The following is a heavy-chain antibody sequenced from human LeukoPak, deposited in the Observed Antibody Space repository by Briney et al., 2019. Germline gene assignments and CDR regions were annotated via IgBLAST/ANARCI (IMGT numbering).Heavy chain of an antibody. V-gene: IGHV1-24*01. D-gene: IGHD5-24*01. J-gene: IGHJ4*02. CDR3: GRVDMATTKDY. Sequence: GASVKVSCKVSGYTLTELSMHWVRQAPGKGLEWMGGFDPEDGETIYAQKFQGRVTMTTDTSTSTAYMDLRSLSSDDTAVYYCGRVDMATTKDYWGQGTLVTVSS. CDR1: GYTLTELS. CDR2: FDPEDGET.